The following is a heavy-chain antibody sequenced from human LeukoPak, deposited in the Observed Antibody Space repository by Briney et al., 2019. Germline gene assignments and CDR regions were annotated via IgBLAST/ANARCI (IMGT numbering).Heavy chain of an antibody. J-gene: IGHJ4*02. D-gene: IGHD6-19*01. CDR1: GGTFSSYA. CDR2: IIPIFGTA. Sequence: ASVKVSCKASGGTFSSYAISWVRQAPRQGLEWMGGIIPIFGTANYAQKFQGRVTITADESTSTAYMELSSLRSEDTAVYYCATGELSSGWYVLDYWGQGTLVTVSS. CDR3: ATGELSSGWYVLDY. V-gene: IGHV1-69*13.